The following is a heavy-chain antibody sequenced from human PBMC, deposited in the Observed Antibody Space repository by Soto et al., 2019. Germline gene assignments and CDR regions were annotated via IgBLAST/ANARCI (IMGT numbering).Heavy chain of an antibody. Sequence: GESLKISWKGSGYSFTSYWIGWVRQMPWKGLEWMGIIYPGDSDTRYSPSFQGQVTISADKSISTAYLQWSSLMASDTAMYYCARQVDTAMGQYDYWGQGTLVTVSS. V-gene: IGHV5-51*01. CDR2: IYPGDSDT. D-gene: IGHD5-18*01. CDR3: ARQVDTAMGQYDY. J-gene: IGHJ4*02. CDR1: GYSFTSYW.